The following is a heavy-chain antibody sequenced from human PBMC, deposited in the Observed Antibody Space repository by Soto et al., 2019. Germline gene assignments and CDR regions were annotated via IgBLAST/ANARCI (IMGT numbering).Heavy chain of an antibody. CDR1: GASITTYY. CDR2: ISYSGST. J-gene: IGHJ5*02. CDR3: ARDWDSSALLDP. D-gene: IGHD3-10*01. Sequence: SETLSLTCSVSGASITTYYWSWIRQPPGKGLEWIGSISYSGSTKYNPSLESRVMISLDTSENQFSLRLTSVTAADTALYYCARDWDSSALLDPWGGGGVVTVYS. V-gene: IGHV4-59*01.